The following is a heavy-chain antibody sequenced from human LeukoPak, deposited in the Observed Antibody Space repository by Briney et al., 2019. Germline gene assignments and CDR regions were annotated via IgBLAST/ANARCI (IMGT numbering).Heavy chain of an antibody. V-gene: IGHV1-69*06. J-gene: IGHJ3*02. CDR3: ARDSRIAVAGNDAFDI. Sequence: SVKVSCKASGGTFSSYAISWVRQAPGQGLEWMGGIIPIFGTANYAQKFQGRVTITADKSTSTAYMELSSLRSEDTAVYYCARDSRIAVAGNDAFDIWGQGTMVTVSS. CDR2: IIPIFGTA. CDR1: GGTFSSYA. D-gene: IGHD6-19*01.